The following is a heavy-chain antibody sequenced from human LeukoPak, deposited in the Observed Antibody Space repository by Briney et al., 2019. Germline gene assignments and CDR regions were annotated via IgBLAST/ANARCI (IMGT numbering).Heavy chain of an antibody. J-gene: IGHJ4*02. CDR2: INWSGGST. CDR1: GFTFDDYG. D-gene: IGHD5-18*01. CDR3: AREYSYGYWLDY. V-gene: IGHV3-20*04. Sequence: GGSLRLSCAASGFTFDDYGMSWVRHAPGKGLEWVSGINWSGGSTGYADSVKGRFTISRDNAKNSLYLQMNSLRAEDTALYYCAREYSYGYWLDYWGQGTLVTVSS.